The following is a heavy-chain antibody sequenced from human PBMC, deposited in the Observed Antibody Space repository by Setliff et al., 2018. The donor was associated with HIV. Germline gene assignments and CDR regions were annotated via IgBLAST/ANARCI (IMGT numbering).Heavy chain of an antibody. CDR2: IYSDGST. V-gene: IGHV3-66*02. CDR3: ARSRPYNSALDY. Sequence: PGESLKISCEASGFTVSSSYMAWVRQAPGKGLEWVSTIYSDGSTYHRDSVKGRFTLSRDNSKNTVYLQVGSLRPDDTAMYYCARSRPYNSALDYWGQGTLVTV. CDR1: GFTVSSSY. D-gene: IGHD6-25*01. J-gene: IGHJ4*02.